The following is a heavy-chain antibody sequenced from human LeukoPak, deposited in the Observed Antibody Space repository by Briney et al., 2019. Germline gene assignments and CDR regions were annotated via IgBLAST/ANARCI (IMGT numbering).Heavy chain of an antibody. V-gene: IGHV4-4*02. D-gene: IGHD4-23*01. CDR2: IYHSGTT. CDR3: AGGVTMMLDF. Sequence: PSGTLSLTCAVSGDSISSTWWHWVRQPPGKGPEWIGEIYHSGTTNYNPSLQSRVTISIDNSRNQFSLKLNSVTAADTAVYYCAGGVTMMLDFWGQGTLVTVSS. CDR1: GDSISSTW. J-gene: IGHJ4*02.